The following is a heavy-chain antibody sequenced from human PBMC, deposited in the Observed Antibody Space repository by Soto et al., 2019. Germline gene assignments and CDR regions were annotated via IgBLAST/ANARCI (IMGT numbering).Heavy chain of an antibody. CDR2: SRDRANSYAT. J-gene: IGHJ4*02. Sequence: VQLVESGGGVVQPGRSPRLSCAGSGFTLSDHYMDWVRQAPGKGLEWVGRSRDRANSYATEFAASVQGRFTISRDDSKNALYLQMNSLKTEDTARYHCVSYFGSIYGLWGQGTLVNVSS. D-gene: IGHD5-18*01. CDR3: VSYFGSIYGL. V-gene: IGHV3-72*01. CDR1: GFTLSDHY.